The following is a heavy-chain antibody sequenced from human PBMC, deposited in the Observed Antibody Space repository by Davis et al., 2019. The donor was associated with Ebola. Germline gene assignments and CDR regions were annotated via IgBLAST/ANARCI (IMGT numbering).Heavy chain of an antibody. Sequence: GSLRLSCTVSGASITSYYWSWIRQPPGKGLEYIGYRHYSGSTNYNPSLKTRVTISTDASNKQFSLKLSSVTAADTAVYYCARGGNCSGGSCYFFDAFDIWGQGTMVTVSS. D-gene: IGHD2-15*01. V-gene: IGHV4-59*12. J-gene: IGHJ3*02. CDR3: ARGGNCSGGSCYFFDAFDI. CDR2: RHYSGST. CDR1: GASITSYY.